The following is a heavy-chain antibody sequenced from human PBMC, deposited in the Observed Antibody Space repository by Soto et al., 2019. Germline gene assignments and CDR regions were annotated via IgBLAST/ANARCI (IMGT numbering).Heavy chain of an antibody. CDR3: ARTGYYDSSGYHQVDAFDI. CDR2: IDWDDDK. V-gene: IGHV2-70*04. Sequence: SGPTLVNPTQPLTLTCTFSGFSLSTSGMRVSRIRQPPGKALEWLARIDWDDDKFYSTSLKTRLTISKDTSKNQVVLTMTNMDPVDTATYYCARTGYYDSSGYHQVDAFDIWGQGTMVTVSS. D-gene: IGHD3-22*01. J-gene: IGHJ3*02. CDR1: GFSLSTSGMR.